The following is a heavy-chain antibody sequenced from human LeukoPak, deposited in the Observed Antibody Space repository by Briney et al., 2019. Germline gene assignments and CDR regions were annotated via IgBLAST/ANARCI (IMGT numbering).Heavy chain of an antibody. V-gene: IGHV4-39*01. CDR3: ARGLYKRTGLTQTTEDAFDI. Sequence: PSETLSLTCTVSGGSISSSSYYWGWIRQPPGKGLEWIGSIYYSGSTYYNPSLKSRVTISVDTSKNQFSLKLSSVTAADTAVYYCARGLYKRTGLTQTTEDAFDIWGQGTMVTVSP. D-gene: IGHD3/OR15-3a*01. CDR1: GGSISSSSYY. CDR2: IYYSGST. J-gene: IGHJ3*02.